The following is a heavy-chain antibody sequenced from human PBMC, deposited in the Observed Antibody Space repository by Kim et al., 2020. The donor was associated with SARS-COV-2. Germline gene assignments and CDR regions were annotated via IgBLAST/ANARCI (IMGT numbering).Heavy chain of an antibody. CDR1: GGSISSSSYY. CDR3: ARRLSVWFGEWGSWFDP. V-gene: IGHV4-39*01. CDR2: IYYSGST. J-gene: IGHJ5*02. D-gene: IGHD3-10*01. Sequence: SETLSLTCTVSGGSISSSSYYWGWIRQPPGKGLEWIGSIYYSGSTYYNPSLKSRVTISVDTSKNQFSLKLSSVTAADTAVYYCARRLSVWFGEWGSWFDPWGQGTLVTVSS.